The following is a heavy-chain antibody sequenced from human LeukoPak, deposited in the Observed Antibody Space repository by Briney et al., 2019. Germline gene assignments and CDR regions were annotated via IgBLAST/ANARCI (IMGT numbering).Heavy chain of an antibody. CDR1: GLTFNNYA. CDR2: ISGRGASK. V-gene: IGHV3-23*01. CDR3: AKCYSSSWYFKNAFDI. J-gene: IGHJ3*02. D-gene: IGHD6-13*01. Sequence: GGSLRLSCAVSGLTFNNYAMSWVRQAPGKGLEWVSGISGRGASKYYADSVKGRFTISRDNSKNTLYLQMNSLRAEDTAVYYCAKCYSSSWYFKNAFDIWGQGTMVTVSS.